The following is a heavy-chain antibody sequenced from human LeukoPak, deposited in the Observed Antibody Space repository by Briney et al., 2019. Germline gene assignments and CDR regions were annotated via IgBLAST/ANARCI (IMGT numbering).Heavy chain of an antibody. V-gene: IGHV4-34*01. CDR1: GGSFSGYY. CDR3: ARIAVAGTGGLYYFDY. CDR2: INHSGST. J-gene: IGHJ4*02. D-gene: IGHD6-19*01. Sequence: KPSETLSLTCAVYGGSFSGYYWSWIRQPPGKGLEWIGEINHSGSTNYNPSLKSRVTISVDTSKNQFSLKLSSVTAADTAVYYCARIAVAGTGGLYYFDYWGQGTLVTVSS.